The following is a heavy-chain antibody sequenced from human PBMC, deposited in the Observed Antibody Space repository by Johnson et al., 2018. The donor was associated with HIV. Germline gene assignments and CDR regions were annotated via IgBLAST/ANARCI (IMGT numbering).Heavy chain of an antibody. Sequence: QEKLVESGGGVVQPGRSLRLSCIASGFTFSSYGMHWVRQAPGKGLEWVAVISYDGSNKYYADSVKGRFTISRDNSKNTLYLQMNSLRAEDTAVYYCARSPRAAEGAFDIWGQGTMVTVSS. CDR3: ARSPRAAEGAFDI. CDR1: GFTFSSYG. V-gene: IGHV3-30*03. J-gene: IGHJ3*02. D-gene: IGHD6-13*01. CDR2: ISYDGSNK.